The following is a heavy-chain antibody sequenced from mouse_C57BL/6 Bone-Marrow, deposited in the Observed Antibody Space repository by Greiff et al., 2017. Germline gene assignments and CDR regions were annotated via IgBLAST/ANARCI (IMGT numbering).Heavy chain of an antibody. CDR3: ARRGGSSLYAMDY. J-gene: IGHJ4*01. CDR2: ISNGGGST. V-gene: IGHV5-12*01. CDR1: GFTFSDYY. Sequence: EVMLVESGGGLVQPGGSLKLSCAASGFTFSDYYMYWVRQTPEKRLEWVAYISNGGGSTYYPDTVKGRFTISRDNAKNTLYLQMSRLKSEDTAMYYCARRGGSSLYAMDYWGQGTSVTVSS. D-gene: IGHD1-1*01.